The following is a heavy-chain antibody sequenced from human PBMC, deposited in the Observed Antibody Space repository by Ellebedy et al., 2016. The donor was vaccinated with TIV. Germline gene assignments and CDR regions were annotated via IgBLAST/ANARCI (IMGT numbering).Heavy chain of an antibody. CDR2: ISWNSGSI. CDR1: GFTFADYA. J-gene: IGHJ4*02. V-gene: IGHV3-9*01. CDR3: AKDGTSCYDY. Sequence: GGSLRLSCAASGFTFADYAMHWVRQAPGKGLEWVSGISWNSGSIGYADSVKGRFTISRDNAKNSLYLQMNSLRAEDTAVYYCAKDGTSCYDYWGQGTLVTVSS. D-gene: IGHD2-2*01.